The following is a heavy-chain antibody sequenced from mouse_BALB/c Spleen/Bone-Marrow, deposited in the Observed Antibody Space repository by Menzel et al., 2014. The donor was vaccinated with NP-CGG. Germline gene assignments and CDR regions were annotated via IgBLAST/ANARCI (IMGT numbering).Heavy chain of an antibody. V-gene: IGHV1S81*02. CDR3: TRSRYDYDNAMDC. Sequence: QVQLQQSGAELVKPGASVKLSCKASGYTFTSYYMYWVKQRPGQGLERIGEINPSNGGTNFNEKFKSKATLTVDKSSSTAYMQLSSLTSEDSAVYYCTRSRYDYDNAMDCWGQGTSVTVSS. J-gene: IGHJ4*01. CDR2: INPSNGGT. D-gene: IGHD2-4*01. CDR1: GYTFTSYY.